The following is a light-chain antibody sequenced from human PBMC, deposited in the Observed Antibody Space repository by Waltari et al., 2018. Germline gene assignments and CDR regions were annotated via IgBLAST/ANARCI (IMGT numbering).Light chain of an antibody. CDR2: TNN. J-gene: IGLJ2*01. V-gene: IGLV1-44*01. CDR1: SSNIGSNT. CDR3: AAWDDSLNVVL. Sequence: QSVLTQPPSASGTPGQRGTISCSGSSSNIGSNTVNWYQQLPGTAPKLLIYTNNPRPSGVPDRFSGSKSGTSASLAISGLQSEDEADYYCAAWDDSLNVVLFGGGTKLTVL.